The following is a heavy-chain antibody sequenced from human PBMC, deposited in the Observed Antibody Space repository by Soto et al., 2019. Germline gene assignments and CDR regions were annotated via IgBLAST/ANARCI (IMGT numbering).Heavy chain of an antibody. Sequence: TLSVTCTVSGGSITTTGYSWSWIRQPPWKALEWIGYGYHTGSTYHKPSLKSRVTISVDRSKNQFSLKLSSVTAADTAVYYCARHREDTAMVGSYYYYYGMDVWGQGTTVTAP. CDR3: ARHREDTAMVGSYYYYYGMDV. J-gene: IGHJ6*02. CDR1: GGSITTTGYS. CDR2: GYHTGST. D-gene: IGHD5-18*01. V-gene: IGHV4-30-2*01.